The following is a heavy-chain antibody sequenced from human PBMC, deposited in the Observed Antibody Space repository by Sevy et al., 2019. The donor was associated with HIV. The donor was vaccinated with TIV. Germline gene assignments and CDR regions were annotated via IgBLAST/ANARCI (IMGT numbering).Heavy chain of an antibody. Sequence: GGSLRLSCAASGFIFSSYEMSWVRQAPGKGLEWVSHISQSGGTTYYSNSVKGRFTISRDNAKNSLYVQMNSLRAEDTAIYYCARDLPPSATTVEHFDYWGQGTLVTVSS. CDR2: ISQSGGTT. CDR3: ARDLPPSATTVEHFDY. V-gene: IGHV3-48*03. J-gene: IGHJ4*02. D-gene: IGHD4-17*01. CDR1: GFIFSSYE.